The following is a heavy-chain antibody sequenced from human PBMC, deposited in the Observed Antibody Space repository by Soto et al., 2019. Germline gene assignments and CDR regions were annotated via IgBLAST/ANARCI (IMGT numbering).Heavy chain of an antibody. CDR1: GGTFSTYA. Sequence: QVQLVQSGAEVKKPESSVKVSCKAPGGTFSTYAISWVRQAPGQGLEWMGGIIPMFGTANYAQRFQDRGTITAAASTNTGYMALSSLGSEDTAVYFCASGIQLWLRRINTGYSGWGQGTLVTVSS. CDR2: IIPMFGTA. D-gene: IGHD5-18*01. J-gene: IGHJ4*02. V-gene: IGHV1-69*12. CDR3: ASGIQLWLRRINTGYSG.